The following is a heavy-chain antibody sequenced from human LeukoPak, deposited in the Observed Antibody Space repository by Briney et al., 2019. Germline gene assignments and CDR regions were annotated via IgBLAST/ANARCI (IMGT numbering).Heavy chain of an antibody. J-gene: IGHJ4*02. Sequence: GGSLRLSCAASGLTFSTYDMHWVRQATGKGLEWVSTITSAGDRYYPGSVKGRFTISRENAKNSLYLQMDSLRAGDTAVYYCAREACNGNSCYLLDYWGQGTLVTVSS. D-gene: IGHD2-15*01. V-gene: IGHV3-13*01. CDR1: GLTFSTYD. CDR3: AREACNGNSCYLLDY. CDR2: ITSAGDR.